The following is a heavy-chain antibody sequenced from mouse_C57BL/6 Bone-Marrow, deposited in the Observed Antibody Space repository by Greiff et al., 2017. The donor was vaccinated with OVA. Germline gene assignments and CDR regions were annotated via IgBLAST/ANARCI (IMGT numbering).Heavy chain of an antibody. Sequence: QVQLQQSGAELVRPGTSVKVSCKASGYAFTNYLIEWVKQRPGQGLEWIGVLNPGSGGTHSNEKFKDKATLTADKSSSTAYMQLSSLTSEDSAVDFGARNVYFAYWGQGTTLTVSA. CDR2: LNPGSGGT. CDR1: GYAFTNYL. CDR3: ARNVYFAY. J-gene: IGHJ2*01. V-gene: IGHV1-54*01.